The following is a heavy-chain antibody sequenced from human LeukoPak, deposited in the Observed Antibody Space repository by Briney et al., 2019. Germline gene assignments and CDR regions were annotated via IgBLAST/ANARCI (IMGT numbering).Heavy chain of an antibody. J-gene: IGHJ4*02. CDR2: IWNDGSKK. CDR3: ARDSLGGDY. CDR1: GFTFSTYG. V-gene: IGHV3-33*01. Sequence: PGGSLRLSCAASGFTFSTYGMHWVRRAPGKGLEWMAVIWNDGSKKFYAASVKGRFSISRDNSKNTLYLQMNSLRAEDTAVYYCARDSLGGDYWGQGTLVTVSS. D-gene: IGHD3-16*01.